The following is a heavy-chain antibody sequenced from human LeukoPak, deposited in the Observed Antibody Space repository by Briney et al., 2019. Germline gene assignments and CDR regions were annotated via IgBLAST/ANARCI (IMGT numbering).Heavy chain of an antibody. Sequence: GGSLRLSCAASGFTFSSYSMNWVRQAPGKGLEWVSYISSSSSTIYYADSVKGRFTISRDNAKNSLYLQMNSLRDEDTAVYYCARRYCSSTSCYTDYCGQGTLVTVSS. J-gene: IGHJ4*02. D-gene: IGHD2-2*02. CDR3: ARRYCSSTSCYTDY. CDR2: ISSSSSTI. V-gene: IGHV3-48*02. CDR1: GFTFSSYS.